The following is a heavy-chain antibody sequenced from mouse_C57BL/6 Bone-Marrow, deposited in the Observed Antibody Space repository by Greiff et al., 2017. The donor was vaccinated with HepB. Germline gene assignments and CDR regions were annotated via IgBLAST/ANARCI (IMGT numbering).Heavy chain of an antibody. CDR1: GYTFTSYW. CDR2: IDPSDSYT. V-gene: IGHV1-50*01. J-gene: IGHJ3*01. D-gene: IGHD1-1*01. Sequence: QVQLQQPGAELVKPGASVKLSCKASGYTFTSYWMQWVKQRPGQGLEWIGEIDPSDSYTNYNQKFKGKATLTVDTSSSPAYMQLSSLTSEDSAVYYCAYYYPFAYWGQGTLVTVSA. CDR3: AYYYPFAY.